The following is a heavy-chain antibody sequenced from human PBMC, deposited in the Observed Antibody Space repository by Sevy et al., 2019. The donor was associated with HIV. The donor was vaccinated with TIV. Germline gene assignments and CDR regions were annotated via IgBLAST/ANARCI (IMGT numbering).Heavy chain of an antibody. D-gene: IGHD2-15*01. CDR2: IYYSGST. CDR3: ARQGPGYCSGGSCYSPFDY. CDR1: GGSISSSSYY. Sequence: SETLSLTCTVSGGSISSSSYYWGWIRQPPGKGLEWIGSIYYSGSTYYNPSLKSRVTISVETSKNQFSLELRSVTAADTAVYYCARQGPGYCSGGSCYSPFDYWGQGTLVTVSS. V-gene: IGHV4-39*01. J-gene: IGHJ4*02.